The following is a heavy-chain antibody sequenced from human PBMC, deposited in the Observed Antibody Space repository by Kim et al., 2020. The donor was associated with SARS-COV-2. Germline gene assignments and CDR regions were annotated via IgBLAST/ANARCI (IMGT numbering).Heavy chain of an antibody. CDR2: ISANNGNT. J-gene: IGHJ4*02. D-gene: IGHD5-12*01. CDR1: GYTFTGYG. V-gene: IGHV1-18*01. CDR3: ARGGVATIGTPLFY. Sequence: ASVKVSCKASGYTFTGYGITWVRQAPGQGLEWMGWISANNGNTNYAQKLQGRVTMTTDTSTSTAYMELRSLRSDDTAVYYCARGGVATIGTPLFYWGQGTLVTVSS.